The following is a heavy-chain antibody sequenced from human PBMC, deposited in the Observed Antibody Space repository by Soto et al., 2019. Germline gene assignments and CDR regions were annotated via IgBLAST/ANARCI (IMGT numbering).Heavy chain of an antibody. V-gene: IGHV4-4*02. J-gene: IGHJ4*02. Sequence: QVQLQESGPGLVKPSGTLSLTCAVSSGSITSSNWWSWVRQPPGKGLAWIGEVSHTGNTNYIPSLKSQVTISVDKSRNQFSLRLSSVTAADTAVYYCARNRYGGYDFDYWGQGTLVTVSS. CDR1: SGSITSSNW. CDR3: ARNRYGGYDFDY. CDR2: VSHTGNT. D-gene: IGHD5-12*01.